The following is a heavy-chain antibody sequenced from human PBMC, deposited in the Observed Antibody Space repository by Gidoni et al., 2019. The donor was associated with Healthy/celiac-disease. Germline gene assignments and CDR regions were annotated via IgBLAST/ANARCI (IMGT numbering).Heavy chain of an antibody. D-gene: IGHD3-22*01. J-gene: IGHJ6*03. CDR3: ARDRGDYYDSSGYPGHYYYMDV. V-gene: IGHV1-69*01. Sequence: QVQLVQSGAEVTKPGSSVKVSCKASGGTFRSYATSWVGQAPGQGLEWMGGIIPIFGTANYAQKFQGRVTITADESTSTAYMELSSLRSEDTAVYYCARDRGDYYDSSGYPGHYYYMDVWGKGTTVTVSS. CDR1: GGTFRSYA. CDR2: IIPIFGTA.